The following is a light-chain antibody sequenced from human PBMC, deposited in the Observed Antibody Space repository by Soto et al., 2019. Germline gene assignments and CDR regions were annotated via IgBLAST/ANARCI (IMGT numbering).Light chain of an antibody. Sequence: IQMTQSPASLSASVGSRVTITCQASQDITNYLNWYQQKPGXAPXLLLYDASSLETGGPSRFSGSASGTDFTLTISSLQPEDVAIYYCQHYDHLPITFGQGTRLEIK. V-gene: IGKV1-33*01. J-gene: IGKJ5*01. CDR2: DAS. CDR3: QHYDHLPIT. CDR1: QDITNY.